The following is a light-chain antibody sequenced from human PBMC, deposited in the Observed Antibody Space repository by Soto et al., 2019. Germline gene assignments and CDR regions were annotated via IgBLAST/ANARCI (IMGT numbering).Light chain of an antibody. CDR1: QSISSW. CDR3: QQCDSYPYT. J-gene: IGKJ2*01. Sequence: DIEMTQSPSTLSASVVDRVSITCRASQSISSWLAWYQQKPGKAPKLLIYDASSLESWVPSRFSGSGSGTQFTLSISSRQPDDFATYYCQQCDSYPYTFGQGTNLEIK. CDR2: DAS. V-gene: IGKV1-5*01.